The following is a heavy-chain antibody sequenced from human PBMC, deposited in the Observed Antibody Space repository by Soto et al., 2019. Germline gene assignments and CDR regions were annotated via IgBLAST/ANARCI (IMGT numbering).Heavy chain of an antibody. CDR3: ERGGYYYDSSGYLAY. V-gene: IGHV4-34*01. D-gene: IGHD3-22*01. Sequence: ETLVLNHPVYGWSFRRYYLIWILQPPGKGLEWIGEINHSGSTNYNPSLKSRVTISVDTSKNQFSLKLSSVTAADTAVYYCERGGYYYDSSGYLAYWGQGTLVTVSS. CDR1: GWSFRRYY. CDR2: INHSGST. J-gene: IGHJ4*02.